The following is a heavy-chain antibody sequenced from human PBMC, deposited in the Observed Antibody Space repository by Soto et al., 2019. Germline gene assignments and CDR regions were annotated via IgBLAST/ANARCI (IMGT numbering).Heavy chain of an antibody. CDR1: GYPVTAYY. CDR3: ARGGGVGVAGSAAFDM. J-gene: IGHJ3*02. CDR2: INPATGAA. D-gene: IGHD3-3*01. V-gene: IGHV1-2*02. Sequence: QLHLVQSGAVVKKPGASVTVSCSASGYPVTAYYMHWVRQAPGRGLEWMGGINPATGAAKYTQTFQGRVTMARDTSKSTFFLELSGLTSEDTAVFYCARGGGVGVAGSAAFDMWGQGTLVTVSS.